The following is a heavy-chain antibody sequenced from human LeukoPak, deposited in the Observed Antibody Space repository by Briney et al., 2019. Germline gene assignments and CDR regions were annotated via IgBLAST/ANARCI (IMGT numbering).Heavy chain of an antibody. Sequence: SETLSLTCAVYGGSLSNYYWIWIRKPPGKGLEWIGEINHSGRTHYNPSLKSRVTISIDTSKNQFSLKLGSVTAADTAVYYCAIEAIVGAPRGDYWGQGTLVTVSS. CDR1: GGSLSNYY. V-gene: IGHV4-34*01. D-gene: IGHD1-26*01. CDR3: AIEAIVGAPRGDY. J-gene: IGHJ4*02. CDR2: INHSGRT.